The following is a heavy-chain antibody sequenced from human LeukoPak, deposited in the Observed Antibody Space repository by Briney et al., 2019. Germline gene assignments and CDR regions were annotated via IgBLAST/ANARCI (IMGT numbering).Heavy chain of an antibody. V-gene: IGHV4-59*01. CDR3: ARAVWQPGDWYFDL. CDR1: GGSISSYY. CDR2: IYYSGST. Sequence: SETLSLTCTVSGGSISSYYWSWIRQPPGKGLELIGYIYYSGSTNYNPSLKSRVTISVDTSKNQFSLKLSSVTAADMAVYYCARAVWQPGDWYFDLWGRGTLVTVSS. D-gene: IGHD3-10*01. J-gene: IGHJ2*01.